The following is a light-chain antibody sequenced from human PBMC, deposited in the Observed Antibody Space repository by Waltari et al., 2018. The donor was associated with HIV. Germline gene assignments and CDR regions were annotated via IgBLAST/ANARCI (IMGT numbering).Light chain of an antibody. CDR3: QAWDSNTVV. CDR1: KLGNKY. Sequence: SYEVTQPPSVSVSPGQTASITCSGHKLGNKYTAWYQQKPGQSPVLVIYEDNKRRSGTPERFSGSNSGDTATLTISGTQAMDEADYYCQAWDSNTVVFGGGTRLTVL. CDR2: EDN. J-gene: IGLJ2*01. V-gene: IGLV3-1*01.